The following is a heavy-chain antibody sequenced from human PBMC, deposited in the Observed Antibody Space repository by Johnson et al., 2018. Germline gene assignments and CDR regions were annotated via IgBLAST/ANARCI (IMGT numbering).Heavy chain of an antibody. CDR3: ARDTYYYDSSGYYIGCDAFDI. CDR1: GGTFSSYA. D-gene: IGHD3-22*01. J-gene: IGHJ3*02. V-gene: IGHV1-69*01. CDR2: IIPIFGTT. Sequence: QVQLVESGAEVKKXGSSVKVXCKASGGTFSSYAISWVRQAPGQGLEWMGGIIPIFGTTNYAQKFQGRVPITADESTSTAYMELSSLRSEDTAVYYCARDTYYYDSSGYYIGCDAFDIWGQGTMVTVSS.